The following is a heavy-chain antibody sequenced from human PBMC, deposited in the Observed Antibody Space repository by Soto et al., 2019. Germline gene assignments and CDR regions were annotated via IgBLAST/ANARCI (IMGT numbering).Heavy chain of an antibody. CDR2: INPSGGST. D-gene: IGHD2-21*02. CDR1: GYTFTSYY. J-gene: IGHJ6*02. Sequence: ASVKVSCKASGYTFTSYYMHWVRQAPGQGLEWMGIINPSGGSTSYAQKFQGRVTMTRDTSTSTVYMELSSLRSEDTAVYYCARDLAYCGGDCYSKSAPGYYYGMDVWGQGTTVTVSS. V-gene: IGHV1-46*01. CDR3: ARDLAYCGGDCYSKSAPGYYYGMDV.